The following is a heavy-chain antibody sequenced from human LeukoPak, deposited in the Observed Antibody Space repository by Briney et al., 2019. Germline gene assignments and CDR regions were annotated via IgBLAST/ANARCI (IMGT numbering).Heavy chain of an antibody. CDR1: GGSISSGSYY. D-gene: IGHD4-11*01. CDR3: AREGSYSNYGTNEKPFDY. J-gene: IGHJ4*02. V-gene: IGHV4-61*02. CDR2: IYTSGST. Sequence: SETLSLTCTVSGGSISSGSYYWSWIRQPAGKGLEWIGRIYTSGSTNYNPSLKSRVAISVDTSKNQFSLKLSSVTAADTAVYYCAREGSYSNYGTNEKPFDYWGQGTLVTVSS.